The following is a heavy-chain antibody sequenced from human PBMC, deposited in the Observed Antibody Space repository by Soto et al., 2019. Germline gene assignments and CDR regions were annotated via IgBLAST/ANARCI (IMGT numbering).Heavy chain of an antibody. V-gene: IGHV1-18*01. CDR2: ISAYNGNT. D-gene: IGHD6-19*01. J-gene: IGHJ6*02. CDR3: ARDTPTAVAGYYYYYGMDV. Sequence: ASVKVSCKASGYTFTSYGISWVRQAPGQGLEWMGWISAYNGNTNYAQKLQGRVTMTTDTSTSTAYMELRSLRSDDTAVYYCARDTPTAVAGYYYYYGMDVWGQGTTVTAP. CDR1: GYTFTSYG.